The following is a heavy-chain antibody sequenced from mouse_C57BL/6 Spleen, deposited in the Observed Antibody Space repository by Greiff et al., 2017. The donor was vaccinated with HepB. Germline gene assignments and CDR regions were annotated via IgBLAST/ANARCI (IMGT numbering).Heavy chain of an antibody. D-gene: IGHD2-3*01. CDR2: IDPEDGET. J-gene: IGHJ4*01. CDR3: ARSGDGAMDY. V-gene: IGHV14-2*01. Sequence: EVKLKESGAELVKPGDSVKLSCTASGFNIKDYYMHWVKQRNEQGLEWIGRIDPEDGETKYAQKFQGKATITAANASNTAYLQLSSLTSEDTAVYYCARSGDGAMDYWGQGTSVTVSS. CDR1: GFNIKDYY.